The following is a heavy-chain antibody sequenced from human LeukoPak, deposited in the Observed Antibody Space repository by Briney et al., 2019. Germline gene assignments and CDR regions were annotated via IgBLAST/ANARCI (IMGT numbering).Heavy chain of an antibody. V-gene: IGHV4-59*01. CDR2: IYYSGST. J-gene: IGHJ3*02. D-gene: IGHD1-14*01. CDR1: GGSISSYY. Sequence: SETLSLTCTVSGGSISSYYWSWIRQPPGKGLEWIGYIYYSGSTNYNPSLKSRVTISVDTSKNQFSLKLSSVTAADTAVYYCARRYKGAFDIWGQGTMVTVSS. CDR3: ARRYKGAFDI.